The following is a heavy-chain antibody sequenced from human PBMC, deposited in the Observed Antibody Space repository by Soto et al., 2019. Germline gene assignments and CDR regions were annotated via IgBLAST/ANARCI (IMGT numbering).Heavy chain of an antibody. Sequence: SETLSLTCSVSGGSISGGDDYWSWIRQPPGKGLEWIGYIYYSGSTYYNPSLKSRVTISVDTSKSQFSLKLSSVTAADTAVYYCARVGGFGATTIDYWGQGTLVTSPQ. D-gene: IGHD3-10*01. CDR3: ARVGGFGATTIDY. J-gene: IGHJ4*02. CDR2: IYYSGST. CDR1: GGSISGGDDY. V-gene: IGHV4-30-4*01.